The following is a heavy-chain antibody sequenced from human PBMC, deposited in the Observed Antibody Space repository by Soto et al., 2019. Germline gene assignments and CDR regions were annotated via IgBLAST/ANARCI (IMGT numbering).Heavy chain of an antibody. CDR2: MSGGGETT. J-gene: IGHJ4*02. CDR3: AKWHTYYYDSRGFSGFDC. CDR1: GLTFSRYA. V-gene: IGHV3-23*01. Sequence: EVQLLESGGGLVQPGGSLRLSCAASGLTFSRYAMTWVRQAPGKGLEWVSAMSGGGETTYYVDSVKGRFTISRDNSRNTLYLQMNSLRAEDTAAYYCAKWHTYYYDSRGFSGFDCWGRGTLVTVSS. D-gene: IGHD3-22*01.